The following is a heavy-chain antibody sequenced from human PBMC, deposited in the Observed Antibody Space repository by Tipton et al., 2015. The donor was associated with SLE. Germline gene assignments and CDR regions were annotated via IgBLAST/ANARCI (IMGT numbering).Heavy chain of an antibody. J-gene: IGHJ4*02. CDR3: ARRDSSSWSPIDF. CDR2: IYYSGST. D-gene: IGHD6-13*01. V-gene: IGHV4-59*08. Sequence: TLSLTCTVSGGSISSYYWSWIRQPPGKGLEWIGYIYYSGSTNYNPSLKSRVTISVDTSKNQLSLKMTSVTAADTAVYYCARRDSSSWSPIDFWGQGTLVTVSS. CDR1: GGSISSYY.